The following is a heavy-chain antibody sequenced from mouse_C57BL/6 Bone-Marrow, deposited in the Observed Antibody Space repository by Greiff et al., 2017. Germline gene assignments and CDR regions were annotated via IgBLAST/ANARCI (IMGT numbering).Heavy chain of an antibody. D-gene: IGHD2-3*01. CDR2: ISSGGSYT. J-gene: IGHJ3*01. CDR3: ASRRDDGYWAPFAY. Sequence: EVQGVESGGDLVKPGGSLKLSCAASGFTFSSYGMSWVRQTPDKRLEWVATISSGGSYTYYPDSVKGRFTISRDNAKNTLYRQMSSLKSEDTAMYYCASRRDDGYWAPFAYWGQGTLVTVSA. CDR1: GFTFSSYG. V-gene: IGHV5-6*01.